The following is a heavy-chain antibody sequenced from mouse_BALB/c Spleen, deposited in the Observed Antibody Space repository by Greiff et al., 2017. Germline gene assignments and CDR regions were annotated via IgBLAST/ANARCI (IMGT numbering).Heavy chain of an antibody. CDR3: AQLGDYDY. CDR1: GFNIKDTY. Sequence: LKQSGAELVKPGASVKLSCTASGFNIKDTYMHWVKQRPEQGLEWIGRIDPANGNTKYDPKFQGKATITADTSSNTAYLQLSSLTSEDTAVYYCAQLGDYDYWGQGTTLTVSS. D-gene: IGHD3-1*01. CDR2: IDPANGNT. J-gene: IGHJ2*01. V-gene: IGHV14-3*02.